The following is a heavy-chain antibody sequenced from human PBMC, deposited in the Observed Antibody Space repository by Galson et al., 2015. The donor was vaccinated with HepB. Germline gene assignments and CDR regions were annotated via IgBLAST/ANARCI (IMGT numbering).Heavy chain of an antibody. J-gene: IGHJ6*04. CDR2: ISYDASDT. V-gene: IGHV3-30*18. CDR3: AKDGSTVSPMGFHFHSDV. Sequence: SLRLSCAGSRFSLSSYGMHWVRQAPGKGLEWVTFISYDASDTYYADSVKGRFTISRDNSNNAVYLQMNSLRTEDTAVYYCAKDGSTVSPMGFHFHSDVWGTGTTVIVSS. CDR1: RFSLSSYG. D-gene: IGHD4-11*01.